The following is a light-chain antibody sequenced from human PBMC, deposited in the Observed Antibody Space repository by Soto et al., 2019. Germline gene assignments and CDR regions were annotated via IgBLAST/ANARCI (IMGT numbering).Light chain of an antibody. Sequence: QSALTQPRSVSGSPGQSVTISCTGTSNDVGSYNYVSWYQQKPGKVPKFMIYDVNKRPSGVPDRFSGSKSGNTATLTISGLQAEDEADYYCCSYAGTYYVFGEGTKLTVL. CDR2: DVN. CDR3: CSYAGTYYV. CDR1: SNDVGSYNY. V-gene: IGLV2-11*01. J-gene: IGLJ3*02.